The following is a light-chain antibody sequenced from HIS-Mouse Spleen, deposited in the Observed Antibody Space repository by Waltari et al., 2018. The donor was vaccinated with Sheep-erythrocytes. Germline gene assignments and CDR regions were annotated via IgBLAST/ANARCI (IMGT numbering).Light chain of an antibody. CDR2: EGS. V-gene: IGLV2-23*01. Sequence: QSALTQPASVSGSPGPSITIPCTGTSSAGGRYNLVSWYPQHPGKSPKLMSYEGSKRPSGVSNRFSGSKSGNTASLTISGLQAEDEADYYCCSYAGSSSWVFGGGTKLTVL. CDR3: CSYAGSSSWV. CDR1: SSAGGRYNL. J-gene: IGLJ3*02.